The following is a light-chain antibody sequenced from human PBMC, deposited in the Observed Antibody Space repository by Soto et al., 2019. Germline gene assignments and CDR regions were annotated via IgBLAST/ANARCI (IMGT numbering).Light chain of an antibody. J-gene: IGKJ5*01. Sequence: EIVMTQSPAPLSVSPGERATLSCMAGQGVTTNFAWYQQKSGQSPRLIIYDVSTRATGVPARFSGTGSETDCTLTISGLQSEDSAVYFCQQYNNWPFSLGQGTRLEI. CDR2: DVS. CDR1: QGVTTN. CDR3: QQYNNWPFS. V-gene: IGKV3-15*01.